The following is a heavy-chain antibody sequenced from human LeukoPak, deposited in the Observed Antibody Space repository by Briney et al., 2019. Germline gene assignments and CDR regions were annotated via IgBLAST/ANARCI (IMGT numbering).Heavy chain of an antibody. CDR2: ISGSGGDT. CDR3: AKGLEYYDFWSGYSIGGNWFDP. V-gene: IGHV3-23*01. J-gene: IGHJ5*02. Sequence: GGSLRLSCAASGFTFSNFLMTWVRQAPGKGPEWVSAISGSGGDTYYADSVKGRFTISRDNSKNTLYLQMNSLRAEDTAVYYCAKGLEYYDFWSGYSIGGNWFDPWGQGTLVTVSS. CDR1: GFTFSNFL. D-gene: IGHD3-3*01.